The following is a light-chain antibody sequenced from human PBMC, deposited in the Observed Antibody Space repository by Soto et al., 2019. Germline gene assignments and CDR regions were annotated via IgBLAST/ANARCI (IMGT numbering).Light chain of an antibody. J-gene: IGKJ1*01. CDR3: QQRSVWPWT. CDR1: PSVPSN. CDR2: DTS. V-gene: IGKV3-11*01. Sequence: EIVMTQSPATLSVSPGGRATLSCRASPSVPSNLPWYPQKPGQAPRLPIYDTSDRASGIPARFSGSGSGTDFTLTISSLEPEDFAVFYCQQRSVWPWTFGQATKVDI.